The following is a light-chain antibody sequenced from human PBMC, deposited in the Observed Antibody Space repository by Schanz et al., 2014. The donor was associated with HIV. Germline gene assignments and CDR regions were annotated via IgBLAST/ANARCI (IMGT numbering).Light chain of an antibody. V-gene: IGKV3-15*01. Sequence: EIVLTQSAGTLSLSPGDRATLSCSASQSVDNNYLAWHQQKPGQAPRLLIYRASTRATGIPARFSGSGSGTEFTLTISSLLSEDFAIYYCQQFNNWPPEGTFGQGTKVELK. J-gene: IGKJ1*01. CDR1: QSVDNN. CDR3: QQFNNWPPEGT. CDR2: RAS.